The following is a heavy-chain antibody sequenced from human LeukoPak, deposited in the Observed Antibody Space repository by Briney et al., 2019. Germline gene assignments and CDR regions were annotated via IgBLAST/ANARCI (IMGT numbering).Heavy chain of an antibody. V-gene: IGHV3-23*01. D-gene: IGHD6-19*01. CDR1: GGTLSSYE. CDR2: IEYSDTGG. Sequence: GGSLRLYCTVSGGTLSSYEMTWFRQAPGKGLEWVSSIEYSDTGGHYADSVQGRFTISKDNPKNTLYLQLNSLRAEDTAIYYCTRNSGWYGISWGQGTLVTVSS. CDR3: TRNSGWYGIS. J-gene: IGHJ4*02.